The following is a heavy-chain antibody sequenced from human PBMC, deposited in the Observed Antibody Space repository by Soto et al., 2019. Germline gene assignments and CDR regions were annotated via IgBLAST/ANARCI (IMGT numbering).Heavy chain of an antibody. CDR3: ARDQGGSNLFNWFDV. CDR1: GDMSKFHS. Sequence: VHLTQSETQVKQVGSSVKVSCHSSGDMSKFHSFNWVRQAPGLGLEWVGGLTPFFTTSYYAQRFQGRVAITADASTETVYLEVTSLRSDDTAVYYCARDQGGSNLFNWFDVWGQGTQVIVSP. CDR2: LTPFFTTS. V-gene: IGHV1-69*12. J-gene: IGHJ5*02. D-gene: IGHD1-26*01.